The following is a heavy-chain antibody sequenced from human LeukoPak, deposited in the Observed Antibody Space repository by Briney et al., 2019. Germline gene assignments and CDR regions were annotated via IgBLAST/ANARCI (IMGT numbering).Heavy chain of an antibody. J-gene: IGHJ4*02. CDR3: ARVGTMIVVVTNHYYFDY. CDR2: ISSSSSYI. Sequence: PGGSLRLSCAASGFTFSSYSMNWVRQAPGKGLEWVSSISSSSSYIYYADSVKGRFTISRDNSKNTLYLQMNSLRAEDTAVYYCARVGTMIVVVTNHYYFDYWGQGTLVTVSS. D-gene: IGHD3-22*01. V-gene: IGHV3-21*04. CDR1: GFTFSSYS.